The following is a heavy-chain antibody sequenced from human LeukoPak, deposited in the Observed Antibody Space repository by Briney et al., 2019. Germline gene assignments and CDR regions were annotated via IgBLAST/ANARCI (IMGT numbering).Heavy chain of an antibody. CDR3: ARAYSSGWYIPNNWFDP. CDR1: GGSFSGYY. J-gene: IGHJ5*02. V-gene: IGHV4-34*01. CDR2: INHSGST. D-gene: IGHD6-19*01. Sequence: PSETLSLTCAVYGGSFSGYYWTWIRQPPGKGLEWIGEINHSGSTNYNPSLKSRVTISVDTSMNQFSLKLSSVTAADTAVYYCARAYSSGWYIPNNWFDPWDQGTLVTVSS.